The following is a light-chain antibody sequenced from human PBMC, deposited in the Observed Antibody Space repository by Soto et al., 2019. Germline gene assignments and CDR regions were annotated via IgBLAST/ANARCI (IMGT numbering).Light chain of an antibody. CDR3: QQYTTYPLT. CDR2: KAS. V-gene: IGKV1-5*03. J-gene: IGKJ4*01. Sequence: DIQMTQSPSSLSASVGDRVTITCRASESISNWLAWYQQKPGKAPKLLIFKASNLERGVPSRFSGSGSGTEFTLTINCLQPDDFATYSCQQYTTYPLTFGGGTKVEIK. CDR1: ESISNW.